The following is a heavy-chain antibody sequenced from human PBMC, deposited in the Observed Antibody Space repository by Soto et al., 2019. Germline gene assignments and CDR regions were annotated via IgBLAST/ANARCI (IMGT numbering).Heavy chain of an antibody. CDR2: ISGSGGST. J-gene: IGHJ3*02. Sequence: TGGSLRLSCAASGFTFSSYAMSWVRQAPGKGLERVSAISGSGGSTYYADSVKGRFTISRDNSKNTLYLQMNSLRAEDTAVYYCANTGIPDSVLMVYARGDAFEIWGQGTMVTGSS. D-gene: IGHD2-8*01. CDR1: GFTFSSYA. V-gene: IGHV3-23*01. CDR3: ANTGIPDSVLMVYARGDAFEI.